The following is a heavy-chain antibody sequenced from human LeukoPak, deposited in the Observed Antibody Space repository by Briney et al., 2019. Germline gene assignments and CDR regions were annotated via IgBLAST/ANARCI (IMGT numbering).Heavy chain of an antibody. J-gene: IGHJ4*02. CDR3: VNLGYSD. Sequence: GGSLRLSCEASGFSFSAAWMTWVRRAPGKGLEWVATIKNDGSDKYYVDSVKGRFTLSRDNAKNLVYLQMNSLRVEDTAVYYCVNLGYSDGGQGTLVTASS. D-gene: IGHD5-12*01. CDR2: IKNDGSDK. CDR1: GFSFSAAW. V-gene: IGHV3-7*01.